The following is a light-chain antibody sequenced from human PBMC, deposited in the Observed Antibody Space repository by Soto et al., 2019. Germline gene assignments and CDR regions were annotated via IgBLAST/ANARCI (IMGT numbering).Light chain of an antibody. Sequence: DVHMTQSPASLSASVGDRVTITCRASQGIAPYLAWFQQKPGKVPKLLIYAASTLQSGVPSRFSGSGSGTDFTLTISSLQPEDVATYYCKKYTSAPLTFGGGTKVEIK. V-gene: IGKV1-27*01. CDR1: QGIAPY. CDR2: AAS. J-gene: IGKJ4*01. CDR3: KKYTSAPLT.